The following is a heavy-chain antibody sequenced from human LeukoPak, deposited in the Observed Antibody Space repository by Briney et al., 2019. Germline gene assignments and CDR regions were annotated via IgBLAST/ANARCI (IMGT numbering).Heavy chain of an antibody. Sequence: SETLSLTCTVSGDSMSGFYWNWVRQPPGKGLEWIGYMHYTGSTNYNPSLKSRVTISIDTSKNQFSLKLSSVTAADTAVYYCARVFRGYDFWSGAAPHYYYYYMDVWGKGTTVTVSS. CDR1: GDSMSGFY. V-gene: IGHV4-59*01. CDR2: MHYTGST. CDR3: ARVFRGYDFWSGAAPHYYYYYMDV. D-gene: IGHD3-3*01. J-gene: IGHJ6*03.